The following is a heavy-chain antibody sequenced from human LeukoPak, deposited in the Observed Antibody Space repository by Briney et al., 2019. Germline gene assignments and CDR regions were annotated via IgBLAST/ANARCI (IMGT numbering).Heavy chain of an antibody. V-gene: IGHV3-23*01. D-gene: IGHD6-19*01. CDR1: GFTFSSYA. Sequence: GGSLRLSCAASGFTFSSYAMSWVRQAPGKGLEWVSAISGSGRSTYYADSVKGRFTISRDNSKNTLYLQMNSLRAEDTAFYYCAKVPLSAGGWYEYWGQGTLVTVSS. J-gene: IGHJ4*02. CDR2: ISGSGRST. CDR3: AKVPLSAGGWYEY.